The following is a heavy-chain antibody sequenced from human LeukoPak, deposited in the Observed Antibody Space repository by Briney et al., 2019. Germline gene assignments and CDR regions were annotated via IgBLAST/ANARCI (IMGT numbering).Heavy chain of an antibody. CDR3: ATEIRRGSGSYAFAI. CDR1: GFTFSSYS. J-gene: IGHJ3*02. D-gene: IGHD3-10*01. Sequence: GGSLRLSCAASGFTFSSYSMNWVRQAPGKGLEWVSSISSSSSYIYYADSVKGRFTISRDNAKNSLYLQMNSLRAEDTALYYCATEIRRGSGSYAFAIWGQGTMVTVSS. CDR2: ISSSSSYI. V-gene: IGHV3-21*04.